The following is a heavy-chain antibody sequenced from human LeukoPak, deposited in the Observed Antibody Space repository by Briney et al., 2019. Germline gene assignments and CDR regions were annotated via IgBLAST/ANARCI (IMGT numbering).Heavy chain of an antibody. Sequence: GGSLRLSRAASGFTFSSYAMSWVRQAPGKGLEWVANIKHDGTATYYGDSVKGRFTISRDNAKNSLYLQMSSLRVEDTAMFYCAREIVGAHTEFDFWGQGTLVSVSS. D-gene: IGHD1-26*01. CDR2: IKHDGTAT. CDR3: AREIVGAHTEFDF. V-gene: IGHV3-7*01. CDR1: GFTFSSYA. J-gene: IGHJ4*02.